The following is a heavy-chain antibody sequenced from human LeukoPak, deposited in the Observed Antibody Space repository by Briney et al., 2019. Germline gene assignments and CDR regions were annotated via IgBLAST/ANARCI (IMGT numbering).Heavy chain of an antibody. V-gene: IGHV4-59*08. Sequence: PSETLSLTCTVSGGSISSYYWSWIRQPLGKGLEWIGYIYYSGSTNYNPSLKSRVTISVDTSKNQFSLKLSSVTAADTAVYYCARRCSGPTCYTDAYDIWGQGTMVTVSS. CDR1: GGSISSYY. D-gene: IGHD2-2*02. CDR3: ARRCSGPTCYTDAYDI. J-gene: IGHJ3*02. CDR2: IYYSGST.